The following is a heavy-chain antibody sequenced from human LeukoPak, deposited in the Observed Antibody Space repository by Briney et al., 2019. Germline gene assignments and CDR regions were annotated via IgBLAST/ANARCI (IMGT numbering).Heavy chain of an antibody. D-gene: IGHD6-19*01. Sequence: GSLRLSCAASGFTFSSYGMHWVRQAPGKGLEWVAVIWYDGSNKYYADSVKGRFTISRDNSKNTLYLQMNSLRAEDTAVYYCARAHSSSDYFDCWGQGILVIVSS. V-gene: IGHV3-33*01. CDR1: GFTFSSYG. J-gene: IGHJ4*02. CDR3: ARAHSSSDYFDC. CDR2: IWYDGSNK.